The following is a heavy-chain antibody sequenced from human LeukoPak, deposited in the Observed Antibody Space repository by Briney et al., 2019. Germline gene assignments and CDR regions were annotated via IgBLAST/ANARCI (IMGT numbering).Heavy chain of an antibody. D-gene: IGHD3-9*01. J-gene: IGHJ3*02. V-gene: IGHV1-69*06. CDR2: IIPIFGTA. CDR1: GGTFSSYA. CDR3: ARVNSDILTGYFAFDI. Sequence: ASVKVSCKASGGTFSSYAISWVRQAPGQGLEWMGGIIPIFGTANYAQKFQGRVTITADKSTSTAYMELRSLRSDDTAVYYCARVNSDILTGYFAFDIWGQGTMVTVSS.